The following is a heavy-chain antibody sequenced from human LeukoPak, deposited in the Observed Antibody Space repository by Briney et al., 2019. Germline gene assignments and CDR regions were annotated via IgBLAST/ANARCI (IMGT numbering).Heavy chain of an antibody. CDR2: ISSSSAYI. D-gene: IGHD6-13*01. CDR3: ARDRLIAAAGTNDAFDI. Sequence: GGSLRLSCAASGFSSYNMNWVRQAPGKGLEWVSSISSSSAYIYYADSVKGRFTISRDNAKNSLYLQMNSLRAEDTAVYYCARDRLIAAAGTNDAFDIWGQGTMVTVSS. J-gene: IGHJ3*02. CDR1: GFSSYN. V-gene: IGHV3-21*01.